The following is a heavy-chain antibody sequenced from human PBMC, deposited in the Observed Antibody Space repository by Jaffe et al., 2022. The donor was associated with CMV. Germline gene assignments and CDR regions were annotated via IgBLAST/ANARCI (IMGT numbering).Heavy chain of an antibody. V-gene: IGHV4-34*01. CDR3: AREGYGSKLGTSN. Sequence: QVQLQQWGAGLLKPSETLSLTCAVYGGSFSGYYWSWIRQPPGKGLEWIGEINHSGSTNYNPSLKSRVTISVDTSKNQFSLKLSSVTAADTAVYYCAREGYGSKLGTSNWGQGTLVTVSS. J-gene: IGHJ4*02. D-gene: IGHD3-10*01. CDR2: INHSGST. CDR1: GGSFSGYY.